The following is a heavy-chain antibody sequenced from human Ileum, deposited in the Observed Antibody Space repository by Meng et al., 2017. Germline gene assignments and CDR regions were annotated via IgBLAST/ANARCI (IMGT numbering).Heavy chain of an antibody. Sequence: EVQLVESGGGLVQPGGSLRLSCAASGFTFSNYWMHWGRQVPGKGLVWVSRINRDGTSTSYADSLEGRFSISRDNAKNTLYLQMNNLRPEDTAVYYCSRDLSSEWELVGWGQGTLVTVSS. CDR3: SRDLSSEWELVG. J-gene: IGHJ4*02. CDR2: INRDGTST. D-gene: IGHD1-26*01. CDR1: GFTFSNYW. V-gene: IGHV3-74*01.